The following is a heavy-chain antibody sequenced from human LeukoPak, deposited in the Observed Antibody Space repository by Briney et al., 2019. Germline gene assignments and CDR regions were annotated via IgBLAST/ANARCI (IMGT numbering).Heavy chain of an antibody. CDR2: ISGSGGST. CDR1: GFTFGSYA. V-gene: IGHV3-23*01. CDR3: AKDQTTVTTSDAFDI. D-gene: IGHD4-17*01. J-gene: IGHJ3*02. Sequence: GGSLRLACAASGFTFGSYAMSWVRQAPGKGLEWLSAISGSGGSTYYADSVKGQFTISRDNSKNTLYLQMNSLRAEDTAVYYCAKDQTTVTTSDAFDIWGQGTMVTVSS.